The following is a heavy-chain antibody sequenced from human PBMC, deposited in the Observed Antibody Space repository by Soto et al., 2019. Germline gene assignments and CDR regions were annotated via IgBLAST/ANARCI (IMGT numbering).Heavy chain of an antibody. CDR3: ARRRMVATDFDY. J-gene: IGHJ4*02. CDR2: IYYSGST. Sequence: KPSETLSLTCTVSGGSISSSSYYWGWIRQPPGKGLEWIGSIYYSGSTYYNPSLKSRVTISVDTSKNQFSLKLSSVTAADTAVYYCARRRMVATDFDYWGQGTLVTVSS. V-gene: IGHV4-39*01. D-gene: IGHD5-12*01. CDR1: GGSISSSSYY.